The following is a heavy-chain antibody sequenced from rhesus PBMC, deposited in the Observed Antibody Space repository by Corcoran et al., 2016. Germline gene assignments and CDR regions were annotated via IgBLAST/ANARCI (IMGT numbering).Heavy chain of an antibody. Sequence: QVQLQESGPGLVKPSETLSLTCAVPGGSFSSYWWGWLRQPPGKGLGWIGCIYGIRGSTEYDPSLQSRATISRGTSKNPFSLKLSSVTAADTAVYYCARAHPWFPTYYFDYWGQGVLVTVSS. CDR3: ARAHPWFPTYYFDY. V-gene: IGHV4-160*01. J-gene: IGHJ4*01. D-gene: IGHD2-21*01. CDR1: GGSFSSYW. CDR2: IYGIRGST.